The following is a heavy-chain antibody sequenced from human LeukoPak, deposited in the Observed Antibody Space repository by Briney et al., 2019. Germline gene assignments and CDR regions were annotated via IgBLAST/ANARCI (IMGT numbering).Heavy chain of an antibody. CDR3: ASGGPSDYYYYYMDV. J-gene: IGHJ6*03. CDR2: INHSGST. Sequence: SETLSLTCAVYDGSFSGYYWSWIRQPPGKGLEWIGEINHSGSTNYNPSLKSRVTISIYTSRNQFSLKLSSVTAADTAVYYCASGGPSDYYYYYMDVWGKGTTVTISS. V-gene: IGHV4-34*01. CDR1: DGSFSGYY.